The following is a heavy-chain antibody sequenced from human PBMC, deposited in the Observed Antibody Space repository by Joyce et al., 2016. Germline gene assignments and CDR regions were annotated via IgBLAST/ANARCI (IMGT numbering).Heavy chain of an antibody. D-gene: IGHD3-16*01. CDR2: ISSDGTET. CDR3: AKGAAGHLRPHRANFNFYYMDV. CDR1: GFTFGDYW. J-gene: IGHJ6*03. Sequence: EVQLVESGGGLVQPGGSLRLSCAASGFTFGDYWMHWVRQVPGKGLVWVSSISSDGTETKYAAPLRGRVTISRDNARLYLQMNSLRAEDTAVYYCAKGAAGHLRPHRANFNFYYMDVWGKGTAVTVSS. V-gene: IGHV3-74*01.